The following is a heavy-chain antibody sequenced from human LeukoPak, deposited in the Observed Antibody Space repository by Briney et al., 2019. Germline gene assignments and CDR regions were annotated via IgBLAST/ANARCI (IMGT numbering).Heavy chain of an antibody. D-gene: IGHD1-1*01. V-gene: IGHV3-23*01. J-gene: IGHJ4*02. Sequence: PGGSLRLSCAASGFTFSSYAMSWVRQAPGKGLEWVSAISGSGGSTYYADSVKGRFTISRDNSKNTLYLQMNSLRAEDTAVYYCAKGSRAGTTGTTLDYWGQGTLVTVSS. CDR2: ISGSGGST. CDR1: GFTFSSYA. CDR3: AKGSRAGTTGTTLDY.